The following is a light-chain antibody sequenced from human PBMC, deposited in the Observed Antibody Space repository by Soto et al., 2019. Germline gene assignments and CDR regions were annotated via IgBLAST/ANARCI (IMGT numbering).Light chain of an antibody. Sequence: IVMTQSPDSLAVSLGERATINCKSSQSLLYTSNNKNYLAWYQQKPGQPPKLLIYWASTRESGVPDRFSGGGSGTDFTLTISSLQAEDVAVYYCQQYYSNPELTFGGGTKVEIK. J-gene: IGKJ4*01. CDR3: QQYYSNPELT. CDR1: QSLLYTSNNKNY. V-gene: IGKV4-1*01. CDR2: WAS.